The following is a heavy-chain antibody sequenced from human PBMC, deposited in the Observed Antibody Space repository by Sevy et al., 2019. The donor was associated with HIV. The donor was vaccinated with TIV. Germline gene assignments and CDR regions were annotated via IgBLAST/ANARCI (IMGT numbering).Heavy chain of an antibody. CDR2: IYYSGST. CDR1: GGSISSSSYY. CDR3: ARQQGTGGYRGSWYPYYFDY. Sequence: SETLSLTCTVSGGSISSSSYYWGWIRQPPGKGLEWIGSIYYSGSTYYNPSLKSRVTISVDTSKNQFSLKLSLVTAAETAVYYCARQQGTGGYRGSWYPYYFDYWGQGTLVTVSS. V-gene: IGHV4-39*01. D-gene: IGHD6-13*01. J-gene: IGHJ4*02.